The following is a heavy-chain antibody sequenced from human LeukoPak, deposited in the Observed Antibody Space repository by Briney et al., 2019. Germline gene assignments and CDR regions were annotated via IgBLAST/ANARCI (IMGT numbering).Heavy chain of an antibody. V-gene: IGHV3-53*01. CDR2: IYSGGST. D-gene: IGHD5-24*01. CDR1: GFTVSSNY. CDR3: AGTLRWLPFDY. Sequence: EGSLRLSCAASGFTVSSNYMSWVRQAPGKGLEWVSVIYSGGSTYYADSVKGRFTISRDNSKNTLYLQMNSLRAEDTAVYYCAGTLRWLPFDYWGQGTLVTVSS. J-gene: IGHJ4*02.